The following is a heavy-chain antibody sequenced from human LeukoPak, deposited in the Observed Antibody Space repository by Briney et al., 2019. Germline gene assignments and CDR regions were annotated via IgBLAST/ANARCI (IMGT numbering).Heavy chain of an antibody. CDR3: ARTSIFGIYYFDY. V-gene: IGHV4-59*12. D-gene: IGHD3-3*01. CDR2: IYYSGST. CDR1: GGSISSYY. Sequence: SETLSLTCTASGGSISSYYWSWIRQPPGKGLEWIGYIYYSGSTNYNPSLKSRVTMSVDRSNNQFSLKLSSMTAADTAVYYCARTSIFGIYYFDYWGQGTLVTVSS. J-gene: IGHJ4*02.